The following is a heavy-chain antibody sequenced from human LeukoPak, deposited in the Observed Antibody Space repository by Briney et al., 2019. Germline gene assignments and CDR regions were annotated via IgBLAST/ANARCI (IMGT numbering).Heavy chain of an antibody. CDR2: ISYDGSNK. V-gene: IGHV3-30*18. CDR1: GFTFSSYG. CDR3: AKASSNYFYYFEY. D-gene: IGHD2/OR15-2a*01. Sequence: PGGSLRLSCAASGFTFSSYGMHWVRQAPGKGLEWVAVISYDGSNKYYADSVKGRFTLSRDNSKNTLYLQTNTLRDEDTAVYYCAKASSNYFYYFEYWGQGTLVTVSS. J-gene: IGHJ4*02.